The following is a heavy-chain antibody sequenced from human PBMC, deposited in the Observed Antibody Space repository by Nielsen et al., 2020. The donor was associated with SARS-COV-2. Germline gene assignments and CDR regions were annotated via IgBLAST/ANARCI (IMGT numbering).Heavy chain of an antibody. CDR1: GFTFSSYG. V-gene: IGHV3-30*18. Sequence: GESLKISSAASGFTFSSYGMHWVRQAPGKGLEWVAVISYDGSNKYYADSVKGRFTISRDNSKNTLYLQMNSLRAEDTAVYYCANLGLGAAFDYWGQGTLVTVSS. CDR3: ANLGLGAAFDY. J-gene: IGHJ4*02. D-gene: IGHD1-26*01. CDR2: ISYDGSNK.